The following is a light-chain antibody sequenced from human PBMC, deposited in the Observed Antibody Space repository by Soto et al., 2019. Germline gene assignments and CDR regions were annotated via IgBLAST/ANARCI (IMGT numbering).Light chain of an antibody. CDR1: QSISRT. J-gene: IGKJ2*01. CDR3: QGSNNLPHI. Sequence: DTVSVYKREIATLSCRASQSISRTLAWYQQKSGQPPRLLIYDASTRATGFPARFSGSGSGTEFTLTISSLQSEDFAVYFCQGSNNLPHIFGEGTILDI. V-gene: IGKV3D-15*01. CDR2: DAS.